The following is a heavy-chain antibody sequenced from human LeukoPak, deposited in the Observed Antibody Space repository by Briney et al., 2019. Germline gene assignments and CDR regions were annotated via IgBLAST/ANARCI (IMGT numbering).Heavy chain of an antibody. CDR3: ASGVYYYDSSGYYYLDY. CDR1: GGTFSSYA. CDR2: IISIFGTA. V-gene: IGHV1-69*01. J-gene: IGHJ4*02. D-gene: IGHD3-22*01. Sequence: SVKVSCKASGGTFSSYAISWVRQAPGQGLEWMGGIISIFGTANYAQKFQGRVTITADESTSTAYMELSSLRSEDTAVYYCASGVYYYDSSGYYYLDYWGQGTLVTVSS.